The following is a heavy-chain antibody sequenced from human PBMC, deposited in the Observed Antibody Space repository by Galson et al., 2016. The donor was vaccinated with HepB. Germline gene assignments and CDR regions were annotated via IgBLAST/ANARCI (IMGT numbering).Heavy chain of an antibody. J-gene: IGHJ4*02. Sequence: QSGAEVKKPGESLKISCKASGYVFTSYWIGWVRQMPGKGLEWMGTIYPDDSDSRYSPSFQGQVTMSVDKSISTAYLQWGALQASDTAIYYFARAGSGWYPFGYWSQGNLVTVSS. CDR1: GYVFTSYW. D-gene: IGHD6-19*01. V-gene: IGHV5-51*01. CDR3: ARAGSGWYPFGY. CDR2: IYPDDSDS.